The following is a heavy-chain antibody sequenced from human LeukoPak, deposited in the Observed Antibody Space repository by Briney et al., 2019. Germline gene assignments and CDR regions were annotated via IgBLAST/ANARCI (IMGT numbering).Heavy chain of an antibody. V-gene: IGHV4-30-2*01. D-gene: IGHD3-10*01. CDR3: ARGGLWFGPYDY. CDR1: GFTFSSYA. CDR2: IYHSGST. J-gene: IGHJ4*02. Sequence: LRLSCAASGFTFSSYAMSWVRQAPGKGLEWIGYIYHSGSTYYNPSLKSRVTISVDRSKNQFSLKLSSVTAADTAVYYCARGGLWFGPYDYWGQGTLVTVSS.